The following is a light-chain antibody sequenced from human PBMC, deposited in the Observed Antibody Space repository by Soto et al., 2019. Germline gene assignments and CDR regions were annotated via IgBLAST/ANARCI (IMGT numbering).Light chain of an antibody. CDR1: HDVINY. CDR2: SAS. V-gene: IGKV1-17*01. CDR3: LQHHTLPYT. Sequence: DIQMAQSPSSLSASVGDSVCITCRERHDVINYLGWYQQKPGKAPERLIYSASNLQAGVPSRFSGSGSGTEFTLTVSSLEPEDFATYFCLQHHTLPYTFGQGT. J-gene: IGKJ2*01.